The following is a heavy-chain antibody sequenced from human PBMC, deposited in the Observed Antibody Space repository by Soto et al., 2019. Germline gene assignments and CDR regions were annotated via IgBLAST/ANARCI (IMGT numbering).Heavy chain of an antibody. Sequence: SETLSLTCTVSGGSISSYYWTWIRQPPGKGLEWIGYIYYSGSTYYNPSLKSRVTISVDTSKNQFSLRLNSVTAADTAVYYCARGEDAFFYYGLDVWGQGITVTVSS. CDR1: GGSISSYY. J-gene: IGHJ6*02. CDR2: IYYSGST. V-gene: IGHV4-59*01. CDR3: ARGEDAFFYYGLDV.